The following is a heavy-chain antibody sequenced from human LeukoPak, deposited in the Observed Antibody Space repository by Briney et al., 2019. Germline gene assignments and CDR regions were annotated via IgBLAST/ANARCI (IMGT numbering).Heavy chain of an antibody. CDR3: ARDPSMVRGVKELDV. J-gene: IGHJ6*04. CDR2: ISSSSSYI. CDR1: GFTFSSYS. D-gene: IGHD3-10*01. Sequence: GGSLRLSCAASGFTFSSYSMNWVRQAPGKGLEWVSSISSSSSYIYYADSVKGRFTISRDNAKNSLYLQMNSLRAEDTAVYYCARDPSMVRGVKELDVWGKGTTVTVSS. V-gene: IGHV3-21*01.